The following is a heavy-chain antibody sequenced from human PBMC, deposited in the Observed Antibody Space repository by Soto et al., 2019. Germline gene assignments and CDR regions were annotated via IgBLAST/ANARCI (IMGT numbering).Heavy chain of an antibody. Sequence: ASVKVSCKASGYTFTSTYMNWVRQAPGQGLEWMGIINPSGGSTSYAQKFQGRVTMTRDTSTSTVYMELSSLRSEDTAVYYCARAGYDILTGYYISMWFDYWGQGTLVTVSS. CDR2: INPSGGST. CDR1: GYTFTSTY. J-gene: IGHJ4*02. CDR3: ARAGYDILTGYYISMWFDY. D-gene: IGHD3-9*01. V-gene: IGHV1-46*01.